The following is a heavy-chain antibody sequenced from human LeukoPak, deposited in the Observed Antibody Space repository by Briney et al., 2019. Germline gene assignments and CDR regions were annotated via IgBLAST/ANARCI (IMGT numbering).Heavy chain of an antibody. CDR3: ARGAWFDP. CDR2: IYYSGST. V-gene: IGHV4-59*01. CDR1: GGSISSYY. Sequence: SETLSLTCTVSGGSISSYYWSWIRQPPGKGLEWIGYIYYSGSTNYNPSLKSRVTISVDTSKNQFSLKLSSVTAAGTAVYYCARGAWFDPWGQGTLVTVSS. J-gene: IGHJ5*02.